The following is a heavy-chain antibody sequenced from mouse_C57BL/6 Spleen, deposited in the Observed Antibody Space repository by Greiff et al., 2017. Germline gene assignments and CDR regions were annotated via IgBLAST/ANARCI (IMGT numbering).Heavy chain of an antibody. CDR3: ARRQAYYSNYDAMDY. D-gene: IGHD2-5*01. CDR1: GYAFSSSW. CDR2: IYPGDGAT. Sequence: VQLQQSGPELVKPGASVKISCKASGYAFSSSWMNWVKQRPGKGLEWIGRIYPGDGATTYTGKFKGKATLTADTYSSTAYMQLSSLTTEDSAVYFCARRQAYYSNYDAMDYWGQGTSVTVSA. V-gene: IGHV1-82*01. J-gene: IGHJ4*01.